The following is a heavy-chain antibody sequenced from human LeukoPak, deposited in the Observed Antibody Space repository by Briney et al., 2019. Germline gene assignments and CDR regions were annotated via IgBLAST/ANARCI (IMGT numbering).Heavy chain of an antibody. V-gene: IGHV3-7*01. CDR2: IKQDGSEK. D-gene: IGHD5-18*01. Sequence: GGSLRLSCAASGFTFSSDWMSWVCQAPGKGLEWVANIKQDGSEKYYVDSVKGRFTISRDNAKNSLYLQMTSPRAEDAAVYYCARLRGYSYGKLDYWGQGTLVTVSS. J-gene: IGHJ4*02. CDR1: GFTFSSDW. CDR3: ARLRGYSYGKLDY.